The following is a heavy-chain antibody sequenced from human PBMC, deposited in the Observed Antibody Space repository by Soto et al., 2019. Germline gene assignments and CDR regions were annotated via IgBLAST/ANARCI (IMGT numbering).Heavy chain of an antibody. CDR1: GFTFSSYA. Sequence: EVQLLESGGGLVQPGGSLRLSCAASGFTFSSYAMSWVRQAPGKGLEWVSAISGSGGSTYYADSVKGRFTISRDNSKNTLYMQMNSLRAEDTAVYYCAKRDWSSWLPFDYWGQGTLVTVSS. CDR2: ISGSGGST. J-gene: IGHJ4*02. D-gene: IGHD6-13*01. CDR3: AKRDWSSWLPFDY. V-gene: IGHV3-23*01.